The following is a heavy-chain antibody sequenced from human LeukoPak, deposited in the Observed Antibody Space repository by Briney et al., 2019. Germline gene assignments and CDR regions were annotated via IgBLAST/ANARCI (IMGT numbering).Heavy chain of an antibody. Sequence: GGSLRLSCAASGFSFSTYAMTWVRQAPGKGLEWVSSISSSGGSKYSADSVRGRFTISRDTAKNSLSLQMNSLRAEDTAVYYCAREYCSGTSCYGYFDYWGQGTLVTVSS. CDR3: AREYCSGTSCYGYFDY. D-gene: IGHD2-2*01. CDR1: GFSFSTYA. V-gene: IGHV3-23*01. CDR2: ISSSGGSK. J-gene: IGHJ4*02.